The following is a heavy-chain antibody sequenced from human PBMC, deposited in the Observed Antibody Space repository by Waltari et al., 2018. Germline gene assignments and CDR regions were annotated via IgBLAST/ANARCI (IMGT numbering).Heavy chain of an antibody. CDR2: IYYSGST. CDR3: ARSLQLTIFNWFDP. J-gene: IGHJ5*02. Sequence: QLQLQESGPGLVKPSETLSLTCTVSGGSISSSSYYWGWIRQPPGKGLEWIGSIYYSGSTNYNPSLKSRVTISVDTSKNQFSLKLSSVTAADTAVYYCARSLQLTIFNWFDPWGQGTLVTVSS. V-gene: IGHV4-39*07. D-gene: IGHD3-3*01. CDR1: GGSISSSSYY.